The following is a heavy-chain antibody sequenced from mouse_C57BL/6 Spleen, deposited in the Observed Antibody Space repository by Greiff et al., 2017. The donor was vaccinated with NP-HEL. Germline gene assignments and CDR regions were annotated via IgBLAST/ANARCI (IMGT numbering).Heavy chain of an antibody. CDR2: IYPGDGDT. CDR3: ARLLLRDAMDY. Sequence: QVQLQQSGAELVKPGASVKISCKASGYAFSSYWMNWVKQRPGKGLEWIGQIYPGDGDTNYNGKFKGKATLTADKSSSTAYMQLSSLTSEDSAVYFCARLLLRDAMDYWGQGTSVTVSS. CDR1: GYAFSSYW. D-gene: IGHD1-1*01. J-gene: IGHJ4*01. V-gene: IGHV1-80*01.